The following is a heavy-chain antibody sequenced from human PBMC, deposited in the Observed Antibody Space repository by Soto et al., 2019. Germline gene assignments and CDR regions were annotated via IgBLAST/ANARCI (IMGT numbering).Heavy chain of an antibody. CDR1: GYTFPRYA. J-gene: IGHJ4*02. V-gene: IGHV1-3*01. CDR3: ARTHYDMMTGYCPNPFDH. D-gene: IGHD3-9*01. CDR2: INAGNGIT. Sequence: QVQLVQSGAEVKKPGASVKVSCKASGYTFPRYALHWVRQAPGQMLEWMGWINAGNGITKYSQRFKGRVTITRDTSASTSDMELSRRRSQDTAVYYCARTHYDMMTGYCPNPFDHWGQGTLVIVSS.